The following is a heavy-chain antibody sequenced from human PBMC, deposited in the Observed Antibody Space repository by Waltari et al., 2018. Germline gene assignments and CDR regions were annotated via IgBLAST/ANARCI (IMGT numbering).Heavy chain of an antibody. D-gene: IGHD3-22*01. CDR3: ARGDLHYGSSGFFY. Sequence: QVQLHQWGAGLLKPSEPLSLTCGVSGGSFNDIYWTWIPQPPGKGLEWIGEIHHSETTDYNPSLNSRLTMSVDTSKKQISLKMSSVTAADTAVYYCARGDLHYGSSGFFYWGQGAVVTVSS. CDR1: GGSFNDIY. V-gene: IGHV4-34*01. CDR2: IHHSETT. J-gene: IGHJ4*02.